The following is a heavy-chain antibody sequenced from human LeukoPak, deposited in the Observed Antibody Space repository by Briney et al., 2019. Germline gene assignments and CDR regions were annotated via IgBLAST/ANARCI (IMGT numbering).Heavy chain of an antibody. V-gene: IGHV5-51*01. CDR2: IYPGDSDT. Sequence: GGSLQISCKGSGYLFTSYWIGWVRQVPGKGLDWMGIIYPGDSDTRYSPSFQGQVTISADKSISTAYLQWSSLKASDTAMYYCARYSGYDWRGYYYYGMDVWGQGTTVTVSS. J-gene: IGHJ6*02. D-gene: IGHD5-12*01. CDR1: GYLFTSYW. CDR3: ARYSGYDWRGYYYYGMDV.